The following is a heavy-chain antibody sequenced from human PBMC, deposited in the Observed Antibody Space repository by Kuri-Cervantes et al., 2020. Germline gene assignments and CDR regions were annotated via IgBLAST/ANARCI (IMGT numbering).Heavy chain of an antibody. J-gene: IGHJ6*03. Sequence: ASVKVSCKASGYTFTSYGISWVRQAPGQGLEWMGWISAYNGNTNYAQKLQGRVTMTTDTSTSTAYMELRSLRSDDTAVYYCARGSPQLRTRFLESGYYYMDVWGKGITVTVSS. V-gene: IGHV1-18*01. CDR2: ISAYNGNT. CDR3: ARGSPQLRTRFLESGYYYMDV. D-gene: IGHD3-3*01. CDR1: GYTFTSYG.